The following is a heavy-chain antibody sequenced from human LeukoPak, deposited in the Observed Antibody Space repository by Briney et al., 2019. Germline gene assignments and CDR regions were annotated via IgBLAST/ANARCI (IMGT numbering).Heavy chain of an antibody. Sequence: PETLSLTCTVSGGSISSYYWSWIRQPAGKGLEWIGRIYTSGSTNYNPSLKSRVTISVDTSKNQFSLKLSSVTAADTAVYYCARDNYYYYYMDVWGKGTTVTVSS. CDR2: IYTSGST. CDR1: GGSISSYY. CDR3: ARDNYYYYYMDV. V-gene: IGHV4-4*07. J-gene: IGHJ6*03.